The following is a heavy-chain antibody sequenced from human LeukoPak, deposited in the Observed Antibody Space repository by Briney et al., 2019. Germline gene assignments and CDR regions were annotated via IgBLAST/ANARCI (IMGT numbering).Heavy chain of an antibody. CDR2: IYHSGST. D-gene: IGHD4-17*01. J-gene: IGHJ4*02. Sequence: PSETLSLTCAVYGGSFSGYYWSWIRQPPGKGLEWIGEIYHSGSTNYNPSLKSRVTISVDKSKNQFSLKLSSVTAADTAVYYCAMHDYGVGYFDYWGQGTLVTVSS. CDR1: GGSFSGYY. V-gene: IGHV4-34*01. CDR3: AMHDYGVGYFDY.